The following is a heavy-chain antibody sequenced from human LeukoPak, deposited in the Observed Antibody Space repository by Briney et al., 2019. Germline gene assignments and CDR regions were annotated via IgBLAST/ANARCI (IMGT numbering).Heavy chain of an antibody. D-gene: IGHD1-26*01. Sequence: SETLSLTCTVSGYSISSGYYWSWIRQPPGKGLEWIGYIYYSGSTNYNPSLKSRVTISVDTSKNQFSLKLSSVTAADTAVYYCARARQWELLDYWGQGTLVTVSS. CDR1: GYSISSGYY. CDR2: IYYSGST. V-gene: IGHV4-61*01. J-gene: IGHJ4*02. CDR3: ARARQWELLDY.